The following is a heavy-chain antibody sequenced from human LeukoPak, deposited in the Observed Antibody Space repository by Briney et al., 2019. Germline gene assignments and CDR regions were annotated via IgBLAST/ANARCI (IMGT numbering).Heavy chain of an antibody. CDR3: ARDEYYYDSSGYFDY. D-gene: IGHD3-22*01. V-gene: IGHV3-21*01. Sequence: VGSLRLSCAASGFTFSSYSMNWVRQAPGKGLEWVSSISSSSSYIYYAASVKGRFTISRDNAKNSLYLQMNSLRAEDTAVYYCARDEYYYDSSGYFDYSGQGTLVTVSS. J-gene: IGHJ4*02. CDR2: ISSSSSYI. CDR1: GFTFSSYS.